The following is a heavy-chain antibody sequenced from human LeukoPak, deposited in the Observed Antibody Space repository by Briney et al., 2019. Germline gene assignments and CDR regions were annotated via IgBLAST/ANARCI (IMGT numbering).Heavy chain of an antibody. CDR3: ARDFWSLHRINFDY. J-gene: IGHJ4*02. V-gene: IGHV3-7*01. Sequence: GGSLRLSCAASGFTFSSYWMSWVRQAPGKGLEWVANINQDGGAKYYVDSVKGRFSIFRDNAKNSLYLQMNSLRAEDTAVYYCARDFWSLHRINFDYWGQGALVTVSS. D-gene: IGHD3-3*01. CDR1: GFTFSSYW. CDR2: INQDGGAK.